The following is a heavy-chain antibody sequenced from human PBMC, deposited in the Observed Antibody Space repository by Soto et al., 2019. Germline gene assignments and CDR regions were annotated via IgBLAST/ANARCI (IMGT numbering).Heavy chain of an antibody. J-gene: IGHJ6*02. V-gene: IGHV3-15*07. D-gene: IGHD3-22*01. CDR1: GFTFSNAW. CDR3: TTLGHYYDSSPLDV. Sequence: EVQLVESGGGLVKPGGSLRLSCAASGFTFSNAWMNWVRQAPGKGLEWVGRIKSKADGGTTDYGAPVKGRFTISRDDSKNTLYLQLNSLTTGDTAVYYCTTLGHYYDSSPLDVWGQGTTVTVSS. CDR2: IKSKADGGTT.